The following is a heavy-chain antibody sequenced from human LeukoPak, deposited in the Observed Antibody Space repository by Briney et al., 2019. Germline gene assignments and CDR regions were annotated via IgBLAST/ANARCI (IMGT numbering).Heavy chain of an antibody. D-gene: IGHD3-22*01. CDR2: IIPIFGTA. CDR3: ARAYYYDSSGYYEYYFDY. Sequence: SVKVSCKASGGTFISYAISWVRQAPGQGLEWMGGIIPIFGTANYAQKFQGRVTITADESTSTAYMELSSLRSEDTAVYYCARAYYYDSSGYYEYYFDYWGQGTLVTVSS. CDR1: GGTFISYA. J-gene: IGHJ4*02. V-gene: IGHV1-69*01.